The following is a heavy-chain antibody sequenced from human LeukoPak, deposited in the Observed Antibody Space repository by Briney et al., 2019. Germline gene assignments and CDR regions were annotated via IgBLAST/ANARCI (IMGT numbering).Heavy chain of an antibody. V-gene: IGHV1-2*02. CDR2: INPNSGGT. D-gene: IGHD1-26*01. Sequence: ASVKVSCKASGYTFTNYYIHWVRQAPGQGLEWMGWINPNSGGTNYAQKFQGRVTMTRDTSISTAYMELSRLRSDDTAVYYCARVWWELENAFDIWGQGTMVTVSS. CDR1: GYTFTNYY. J-gene: IGHJ3*02. CDR3: ARVWWELENAFDI.